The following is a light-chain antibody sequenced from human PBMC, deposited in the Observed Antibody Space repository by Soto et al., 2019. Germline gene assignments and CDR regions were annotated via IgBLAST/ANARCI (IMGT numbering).Light chain of an antibody. CDR2: DAS. CDR1: QGISSA. V-gene: IGKV1-13*02. J-gene: IGKJ4*01. CDR3: QRSGGSVS. Sequence: ASQLTQSPSSLSASVGDSVTITCRASQGISSALAWYQQTPGRAPKLLIYDASTLASGVPSRFSGSRSGTDFTLTINRLEPEDFAVYYCQRSGGSVSFGGGTKVE.